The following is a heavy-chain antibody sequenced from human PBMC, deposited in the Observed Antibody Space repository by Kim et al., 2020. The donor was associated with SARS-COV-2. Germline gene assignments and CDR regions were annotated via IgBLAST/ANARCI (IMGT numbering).Heavy chain of an antibody. D-gene: IGHD3-10*01. Sequence: NYNPSPKGRVTISVDTSKNQFSLKLSSVTAADTAVYYCAGVYGSGSSFDYWGQGTLVTVSS. J-gene: IGHJ4*02. V-gene: IGHV4-59*01. CDR3: AGVYGSGSSFDY.